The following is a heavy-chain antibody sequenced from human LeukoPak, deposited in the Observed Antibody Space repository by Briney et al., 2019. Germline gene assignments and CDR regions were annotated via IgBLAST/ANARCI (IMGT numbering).Heavy chain of an antibody. CDR2: IRYDGSNK. Sequence: GGSLRLSCAASGFTFSSYGMHWVRQAPGKGLEWVAFIRYDGSNKYYADSVKGRFTISRDNSKNTLYLQMNSLRAEDTAVYYCAKVETTIFGVVGDAFDIWGQGTMVTVSS. J-gene: IGHJ3*02. V-gene: IGHV3-30*02. D-gene: IGHD3-3*01. CDR1: GFTFSSYG. CDR3: AKVETTIFGVVGDAFDI.